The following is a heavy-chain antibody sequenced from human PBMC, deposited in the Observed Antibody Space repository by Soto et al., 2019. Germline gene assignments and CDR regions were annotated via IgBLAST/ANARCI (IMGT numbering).Heavy chain of an antibody. V-gene: IGHV4-31*02. Sequence: TVSGASISSGNYYWNWIRQHPGKGLEYIGYISYSGATYYNPPLKSRVTISVDTSKNQFSLRLNSVTVADTALYYCATDQGYCSGGTCYGGLAFDYWGPGTLVTVSS. CDR3: ATDQGYCSGGTCYGGLAFDY. D-gene: IGHD2-15*01. J-gene: IGHJ4*02. CDR2: ISYSGAT. CDR1: GASISSGNYY.